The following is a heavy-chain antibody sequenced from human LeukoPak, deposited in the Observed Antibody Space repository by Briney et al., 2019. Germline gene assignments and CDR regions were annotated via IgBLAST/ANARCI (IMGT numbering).Heavy chain of an antibody. J-gene: IGHJ6*02. D-gene: IGHD6-13*01. Sequence: GGSLRLSCAASGFTFSSYSMNWVRQAPGKGLEWVSSISSSSSYIYYADSVKGRFTISRDNAKNSLYLQMNSLRAEDTAVYYCARDSPHGSSWYETDYYYGMDVWGQGTTVTVSS. V-gene: IGHV3-21*01. CDR1: GFTFSSYS. CDR2: ISSSSSYI. CDR3: ARDSPHGSSWYETDYYYGMDV.